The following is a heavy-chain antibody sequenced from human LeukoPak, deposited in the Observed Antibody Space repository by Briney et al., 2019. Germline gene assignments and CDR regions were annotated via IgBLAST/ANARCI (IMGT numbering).Heavy chain of an antibody. CDR1: GFTFSDYW. V-gene: IGHV3-7*01. D-gene: IGHD3-16*01. CDR2: IKQDGSEK. J-gene: IGHJ4*02. CDR3: ARSYVWQVRE. Sequence: PGGSLRLSCAASGFTFSDYWMNWVRQAPGKGLEWVANIKQDGSEKYYVDSVKGRFTISRDNAKNSLYLQMNSLRAEDTAVYYCARSYVWQVREWGQGTLVTVSA.